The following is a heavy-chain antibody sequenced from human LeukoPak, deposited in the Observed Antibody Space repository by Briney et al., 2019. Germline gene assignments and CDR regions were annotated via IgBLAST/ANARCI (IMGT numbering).Heavy chain of an antibody. CDR2: IKQGGSEK. D-gene: IGHD3-9*01. CDR3: ASLAQTQNYDILTGYSFDY. CDR1: GFTFSSYW. J-gene: IGHJ4*02. V-gene: IGHV3-7*01. Sequence: GGSLRLSCAASGFTFSSYWMSWVRQAPGKGLEWVANIKQGGSEKYYVDSVKGRFTISRDNAKNSLYLQMNSLRAEDTAGYYCASLAQTQNYDILTGYSFDYWGQGTLVTVSS.